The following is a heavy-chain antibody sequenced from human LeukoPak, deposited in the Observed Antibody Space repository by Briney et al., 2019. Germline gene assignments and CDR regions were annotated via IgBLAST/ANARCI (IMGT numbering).Heavy chain of an antibody. CDR3: ARRVAGESRAFDI. V-gene: IGHV4-59*01. D-gene: IGHD3-10*01. CDR1: GGSISSYY. Sequence: SETLSLTCTVSGGSISSYYWSWLRQPPGKGLEWIGYIYYSGSTNYNPSLKSRVTISLDTSKNQFSLKLSSLTAADTAVYYCARRVAGESRAFDIWGQGTMVTVSS. J-gene: IGHJ3*02. CDR2: IYYSGST.